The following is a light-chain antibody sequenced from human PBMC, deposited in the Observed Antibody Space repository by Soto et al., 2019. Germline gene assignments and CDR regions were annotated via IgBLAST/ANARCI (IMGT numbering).Light chain of an antibody. CDR2: EVS. V-gene: IGLV2-14*01. J-gene: IGLJ1*01. CDR1: SSDVGGYNY. Sequence: QSALTQPASVSGSPGQSITISCTGTSSDVGGYNYVSWYQQHPGKAPKLMIYEVSNRPSGVSNRFSGSKSGNTASLTISGLQAEDEADYYCSSYTSSSPHVFGTGPKLTVL. CDR3: SSYTSSSPHV.